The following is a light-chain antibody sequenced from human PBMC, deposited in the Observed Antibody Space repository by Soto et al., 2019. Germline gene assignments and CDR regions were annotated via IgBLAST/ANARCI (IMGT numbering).Light chain of an antibody. V-gene: IGKV3-11*01. J-gene: IGKJ5*01. Sequence: EIVMTQSPATLFLSPGERATLSCRASQSVSSNLAWYQQKPGQAPRLLIYDASNRATGIPARFSGSGSGTDFTLTISSLEPEDFAVYYCQQRSFGQGTRLEI. CDR2: DAS. CDR1: QSVSSN. CDR3: QQRS.